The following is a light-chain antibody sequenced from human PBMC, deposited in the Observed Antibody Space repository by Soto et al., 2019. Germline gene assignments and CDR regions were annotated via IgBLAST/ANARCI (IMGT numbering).Light chain of an antibody. V-gene: IGLV2-23*01. CDR3: CSYATIYFYV. CDR1: ASFVGTYSC. Sequence: SVLVLPASVSGFAGQSIAFSCTGSASFVGTYSCVSGHQEHPGKAPQLLIYEGTKRPSGVPNRISGFPSGSTASLTISGLQTEEVADYSYCSYATIYFYVF. J-gene: IGLJ1*01. CDR2: EGT.